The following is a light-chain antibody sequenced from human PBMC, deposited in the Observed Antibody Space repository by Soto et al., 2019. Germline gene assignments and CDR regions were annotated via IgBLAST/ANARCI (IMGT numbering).Light chain of an antibody. CDR3: QQSFSAPWT. CDR1: QSISSY. V-gene: IGKV1-39*01. CDR2: AAS. J-gene: IGKJ1*01. Sequence: DIQMTQSPSSLSASVGDRCTITCRASQSISSYLNWYQQKPGKVPKLLIYAASSLQGGVPSRFSGSGSGTDFTLTISSLQPEDFATYYCQQSFSAPWTFGQGTKVDIK.